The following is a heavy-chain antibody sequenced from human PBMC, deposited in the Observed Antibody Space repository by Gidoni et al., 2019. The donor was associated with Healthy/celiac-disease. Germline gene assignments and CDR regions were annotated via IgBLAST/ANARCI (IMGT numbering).Heavy chain of an antibody. CDR1: GFTFSSYS. D-gene: IGHD3-22*01. J-gene: IGHJ3*02. Sequence: EVQLVESGGGLVKPGGSLRLSCAASGFTFSSYSMNWVRQAPGKGLEWVSSISSSSSYIYYADSVKGRFTISRDNAKNSLYLQMNSLRAEDTAVYYCARPQSVVYYDSSGYYDDAFDIWGQGTMVTVSS. V-gene: IGHV3-21*01. CDR3: ARPQSVVYYDSSGYYDDAFDI. CDR2: ISSSSSYI.